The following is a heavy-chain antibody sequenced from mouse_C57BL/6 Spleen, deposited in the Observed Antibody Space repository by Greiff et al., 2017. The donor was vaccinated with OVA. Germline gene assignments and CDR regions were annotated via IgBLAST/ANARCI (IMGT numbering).Heavy chain of an antibody. CDR1: GFTFSDYA. CDR3: ARDEGYYWFAY. V-gene: IGHV5-17*01. J-gene: IGHJ3*01. D-gene: IGHD2-3*01. CDR2: ISSGSSTI. Sequence: EVKLVESGGGLVKPGGSLKLSCAASGFTFSDYAMHWVRQAPEKGLEWVAYISSGSSTIYYADTVKGRFTISRDNAKNTLFLQMTSLRSEDTAMDYCARDEGYYWFAYWGQGTLVTVSA.